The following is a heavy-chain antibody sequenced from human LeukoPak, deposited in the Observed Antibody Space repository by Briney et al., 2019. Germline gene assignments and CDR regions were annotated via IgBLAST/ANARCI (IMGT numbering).Heavy chain of an antibody. D-gene: IGHD3-22*01. CDR1: GFTFSSYA. V-gene: IGHV3-23*01. J-gene: IGHJ4*02. CDR2: ISGSGGST. CDR3: AKPLYFYDSSGRGGFDS. Sequence: PGGSLRLSCAASGFTFSSYAMSWVRQAPGKGLEWVSAISGSGGSTYYADSVKGRFTISRDNSKNTVHLQVNSLRAEDTAVYHCAKPLYFYDSSGRGGFDSWGQGTLVTVSS.